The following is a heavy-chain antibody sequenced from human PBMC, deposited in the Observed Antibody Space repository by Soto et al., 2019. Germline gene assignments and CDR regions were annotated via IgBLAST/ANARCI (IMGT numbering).Heavy chain of an antibody. J-gene: IGHJ4*02. D-gene: IGHD4-17*01. V-gene: IGHV4-4*02. Sequence: PSETLSLTYAVSGRPISSSNWLSWVRQPPGKGLEWIAEIYHSGSTEYNPTLTNYHPPLKRRVTISLDKSKNQFSLKLTSVTAADTDVYYCARLQTSVTQPDYWGRGTLVTVSS. CDR1: GRPISSSNW. CDR3: ARLQTSVTQPDY. CDR2: IYHSGSTEYNPTLT.